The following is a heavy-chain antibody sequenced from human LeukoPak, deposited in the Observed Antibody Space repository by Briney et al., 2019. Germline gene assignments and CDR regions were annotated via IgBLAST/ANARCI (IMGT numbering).Heavy chain of an antibody. V-gene: IGHV4-59*01. CDR3: ATPTIYEDAFDI. J-gene: IGHJ3*02. Sequence: SETLSLTCTVSGGSISSYYWSWIRQPPGKGLEWIGYTYYSGSTNYNPSLKSRVTISVDTSKNQFSLKLSSVTAADTAVYYCATPTIYEDAFDIWGQGTMVTVSS. D-gene: IGHD2/OR15-2a*01. CDR2: TYYSGST. CDR1: GGSISSYY.